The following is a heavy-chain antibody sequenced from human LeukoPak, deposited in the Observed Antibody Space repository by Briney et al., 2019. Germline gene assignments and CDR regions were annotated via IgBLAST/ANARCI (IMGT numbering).Heavy chain of an antibody. V-gene: IGHV4-59*12. CDR2: FHHSGTT. CDR1: GVSISSYY. D-gene: IGHD4/OR15-4a*01. J-gene: IGHJ4*02. CDR3: ASILYGANGFDY. Sequence: SETLSLTCTVSGVSISSYYWSWIRQPPGKGLEWIAFFHHSGTTNYNPSLNSRVSISLDTSKNQFSLKLTSVTAADTSVYYCASILYGANGFDYWGQGTLVTVSS.